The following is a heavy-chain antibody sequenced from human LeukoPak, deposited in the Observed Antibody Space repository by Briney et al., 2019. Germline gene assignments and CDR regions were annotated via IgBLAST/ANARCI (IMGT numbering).Heavy chain of an antibody. CDR1: GFTFSSYS. D-gene: IGHD3-10*01. Sequence: GGSLRLSCAASGFTFSSYSMNWVRQAPGKGLECVSYISSSSTIYYPDSVKGRFTISRDNAKNSLYLQMNSLRAEDTAVYYCARALWFGETFPAYWGQGTLVTVSS. CDR3: ARALWFGETFPAY. J-gene: IGHJ4*02. CDR2: ISSSSTI. V-gene: IGHV3-48*01.